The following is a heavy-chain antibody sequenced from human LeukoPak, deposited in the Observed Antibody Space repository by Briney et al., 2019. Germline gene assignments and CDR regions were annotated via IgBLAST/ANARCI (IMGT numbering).Heavy chain of an antibody. CDR2: IYHSGST. D-gene: IGHD3-10*01. CDR3: ARDETRDGETNWFDP. J-gene: IGHJ5*02. V-gene: IGHV4-38-2*02. CDR1: GYSISSGYY. Sequence: SETLSLTCAVSGYSISSGYYWGWIRQPPGKGLEWIGSIYHSGSTYYNPSLKSRVTMSVDTSKNQFSLKLSSVTAADTAVYYCARDETRDGETNWFDPWGQGTLVTVSS.